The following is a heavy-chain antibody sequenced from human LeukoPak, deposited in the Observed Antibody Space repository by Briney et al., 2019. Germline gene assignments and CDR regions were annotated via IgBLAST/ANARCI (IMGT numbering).Heavy chain of an antibody. D-gene: IGHD3-10*01. CDR3: ARAPSMVRGVPTDY. CDR2: INHSGST. V-gene: IGHV4-34*01. J-gene: IGHJ4*02. CDR1: GGSFSGYY. Sequence: SETLSLTCAVYGGSFSGYYWSWIRQPPGKGLEWIGEINHSGSTNYSPSLKRRVTISVDTSKNQFSLKLSSVTAADTAVYYCARAPSMVRGVPTDYWGQGTLVTVSS.